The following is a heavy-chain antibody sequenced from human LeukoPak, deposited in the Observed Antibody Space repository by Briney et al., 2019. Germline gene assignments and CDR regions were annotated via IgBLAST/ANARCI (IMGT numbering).Heavy chain of an antibody. CDR1: GFSFSSYE. Sequence: GGSLRLSCAASGFSFSSYEMNWVRRAPGKGLEWVSYISSSGSSIYYADSVKGRFTISRDNAKNSLYLQMNSLRTEDTAVYYCARDKIGSGTPDAFDIWGQGTMVTVSS. CDR2: ISSSGSSI. D-gene: IGHD2-15*01. V-gene: IGHV3-48*03. CDR3: ARDKIGSGTPDAFDI. J-gene: IGHJ3*02.